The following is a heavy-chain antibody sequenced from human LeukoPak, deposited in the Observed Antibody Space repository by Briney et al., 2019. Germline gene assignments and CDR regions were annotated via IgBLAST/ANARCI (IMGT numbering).Heavy chain of an antibody. CDR2: ITSSGTYI. J-gene: IGHJ4*02. Sequence: GGSLRLSCAASGFTFSNYNMNWVRQAPGKAMEWVSSITSSGTYIFYADSVKGRFTISRDNAKNSLYLQMNNLKAEDTAVYYCARGDLESTVTTFGYWGQGTLVTVSS. V-gene: IGHV3-21*01. CDR3: ARGDLESTVTTFGY. D-gene: IGHD4-17*01. CDR1: GFTFSNYN.